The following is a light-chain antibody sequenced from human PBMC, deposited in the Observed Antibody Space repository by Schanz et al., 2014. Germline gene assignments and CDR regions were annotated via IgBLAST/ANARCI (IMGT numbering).Light chain of an antibody. V-gene: IGKV2-30*02. CDR2: QVS. J-gene: IGKJ5*01. CDR3: LQASLWPIA. CDR1: RSLVHSDGSTY. Sequence: DAVLTQSPLSLHVSLGQPASISCRSSRSLVHSDGSTYVIWFHQRPGQSPRRLIDQVSNRDSGVPDRFRGSGSGTDFTLTISRVEAEDVGVYYCLQASLWPIAFGQGTRLEIK.